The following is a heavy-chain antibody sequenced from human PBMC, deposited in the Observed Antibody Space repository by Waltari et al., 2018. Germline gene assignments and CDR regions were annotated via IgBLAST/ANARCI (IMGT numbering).Heavy chain of an antibody. D-gene: IGHD3-3*01. CDR1: GGSISSYY. V-gene: IGHV4-4*07. J-gene: IGHJ6*02. CDR3: ARGGDFWSGYYYGMDV. CDR2: IYTSGST. Sequence: QVQLQESGPGLVKPSETLSLTCTVSGGSISSYYWSWIRQPAGKGLEWIGRIYTSGSTNYDPSLKSRVTMSVDTSKNQFSLKLGSVTAADTAVYYCARGGDFWSGYYYGMDVWGQGTTVTVSS.